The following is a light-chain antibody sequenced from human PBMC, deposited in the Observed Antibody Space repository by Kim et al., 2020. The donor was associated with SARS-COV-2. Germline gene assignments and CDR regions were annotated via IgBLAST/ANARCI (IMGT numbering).Light chain of an antibody. Sequence: VALGQTVSITCQGDSLRSYYSNGYQQKPGQAPILVIYGKNNRPSGIPDRFSGSSSGNTASLTITGTQAGDEADYYCNSRDSNDNVVFGGGTKLTVL. CDR2: GKN. V-gene: IGLV3-19*01. CDR3: NSRDSNDNVV. J-gene: IGLJ2*01. CDR1: SLRSYY.